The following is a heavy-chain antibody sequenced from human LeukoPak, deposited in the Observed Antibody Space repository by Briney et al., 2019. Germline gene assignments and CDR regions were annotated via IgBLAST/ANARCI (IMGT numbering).Heavy chain of an antibody. CDR1: GGSFSGYY. V-gene: IGHV4-34*01. D-gene: IGHD6-19*01. CDR2: INHSGST. CDR3: ARGPNSGWYGPYFDY. J-gene: IGHJ4*02. Sequence: SETLSLTCAVYGGSFSGYYWSWIRQPPGKGLEWIGEINHSGSTNYNPSLKSRVTISVDTSKNQFSLKLSSVTAADTAVYYRARGPNSGWYGPYFDYWGQGTLVTVSS.